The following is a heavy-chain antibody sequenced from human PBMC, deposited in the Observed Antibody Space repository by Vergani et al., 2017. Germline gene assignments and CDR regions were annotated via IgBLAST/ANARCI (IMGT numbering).Heavy chain of an antibody. J-gene: IGHJ4*02. CDR1: GFGFKNFA. CDR2: ISKDGTHD. Sequence: QVSLVESGGGVVQPGRSLTLTCSASGFGFKNFAMHWVRQAPGKGLEWVATISKDGTHDYYAPSVRGRFAVSRDNFKNTMYLQMDRLTTDDTAVYFCARDGTDIFGRYSDYSRLLYYWGQGILVTVSS. CDR3: ARDGTDIFGRYSDYSRLLYY. D-gene: IGHD5-12*01. V-gene: IGHV3-30*03.